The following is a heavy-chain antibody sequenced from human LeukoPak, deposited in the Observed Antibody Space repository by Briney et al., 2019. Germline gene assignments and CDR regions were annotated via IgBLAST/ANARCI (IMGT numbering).Heavy chain of an antibody. Sequence: GGSLRLSCAASGFTFSSYRMNWVRQAPGKGLEWVSSISSSSSYIYYADSVKGRFTISRDNAKNSLYLQMNSLRAEDTAVYYCARDRGYGDLHFDYWGQGTLVTVSS. CDR1: GFTFSSYR. V-gene: IGHV3-21*01. CDR2: ISSSSSYI. D-gene: IGHD4-17*01. J-gene: IGHJ4*02. CDR3: ARDRGYGDLHFDY.